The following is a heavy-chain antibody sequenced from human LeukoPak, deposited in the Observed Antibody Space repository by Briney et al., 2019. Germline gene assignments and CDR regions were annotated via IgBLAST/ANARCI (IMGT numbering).Heavy chain of an antibody. D-gene: IGHD2-15*01. CDR2: ISWNSGSI. V-gene: IGHV3-9*01. Sequence: GGSLRLSCAASGFTFDDYAMHWVRHAPGKGLEWVSGISWNSGSIGYADSVKGRFTISRDNAKNSLYLQMNSLRAEDTALYYCAKDTYCSGGNCHKGLDYWGQGILVTVSS. J-gene: IGHJ4*02. CDR1: GFTFDDYA. CDR3: AKDTYCSGGNCHKGLDY.